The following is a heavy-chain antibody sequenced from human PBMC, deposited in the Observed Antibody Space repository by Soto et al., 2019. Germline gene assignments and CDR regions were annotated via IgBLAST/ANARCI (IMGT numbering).Heavy chain of an antibody. CDR3: ARGRSETGRYYDNWFDP. J-gene: IGHJ5*02. Sequence: QMQLVQSGGGVVQPGWSLRLSCAASGFTFSDNNMHWVRQAPGKALEWVTGILYDGSNKYYADSVKGRFTVSRDNSKNTLYLQMNSLRPEDTAVYYCARGRSETGRYYDNWFDPWGQGTLVIVSS. V-gene: IGHV3-30-3*01. CDR2: ILYDGSNK. D-gene: IGHD1-26*01. CDR1: GFTFSDNN.